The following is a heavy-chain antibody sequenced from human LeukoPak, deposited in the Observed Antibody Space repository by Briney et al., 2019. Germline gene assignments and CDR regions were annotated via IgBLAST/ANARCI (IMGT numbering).Heavy chain of an antibody. V-gene: IGHV3-11*05. CDR1: GFTFSDYY. J-gene: IGHJ4*02. CDR2: ISGSSSYT. CDR3: AKVRLYGDYPEIDY. D-gene: IGHD4-17*01. Sequence: GGSLRLSCAASGFTFSDYYMSWIRQAPGKGLEWVSYISGSSSYTNYADSVRGRFTISRDNAKNSLYLQMNSLRAEDTAVYYCAKVRLYGDYPEIDYWGQGTLVAVSS.